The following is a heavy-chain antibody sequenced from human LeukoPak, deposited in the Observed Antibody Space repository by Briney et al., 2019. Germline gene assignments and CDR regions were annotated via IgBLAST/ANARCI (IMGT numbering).Heavy chain of an antibody. CDR3: AADWHYDFWSGYYTFGY. CDR1: GYTFTSYY. D-gene: IGHD3-3*01. V-gene: IGHV1-46*01. CDR2: INPSGGST. J-gene: IGHJ4*02. Sequence: ASVKVSCKASGYTFTSYYMHWVRQAPGQGLEWMGIINPSGGSTSYAQKFQERVTITRDMSTSTAYMELSSLRSEDTAVYYCAADWHYDFWSGYYTFGYWGQGTLVTVSS.